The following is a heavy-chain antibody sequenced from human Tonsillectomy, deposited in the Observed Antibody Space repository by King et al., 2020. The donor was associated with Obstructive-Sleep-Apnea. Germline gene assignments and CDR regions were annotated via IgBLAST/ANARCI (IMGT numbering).Heavy chain of an antibody. CDR1: GFTFSDYY. Sequence: VQLVESGGTLVKPGGSLRLSCAASGFTFSDYYMSWIRQAPGKGLEWVSYISSSTTYTNYADSVKGRFTISRDNAKNSLYLQMNCLRAEDTDVYYCARVDVGVTSAFDIWGQGTMVTVSS. J-gene: IGHJ3*02. D-gene: IGHD1-26*01. CDR3: ARVDVGVTSAFDI. CDR2: ISSSTTYT. V-gene: IGHV3-11*06.